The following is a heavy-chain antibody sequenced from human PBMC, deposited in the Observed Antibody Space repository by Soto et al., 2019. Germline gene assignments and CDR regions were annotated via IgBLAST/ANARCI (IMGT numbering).Heavy chain of an antibody. J-gene: IGHJ3*02. CDR2: IKRKIDGDTT. CDR3: AADRYCSSNTCPGAFDI. CDR1: GFAFTHVW. Sequence: EVQLLESGGDLAEPGGSLRLSCAASGFAFTHVWMTWVRQAPGRGLEWVCRIKRKIDGDTTNYAAPVKGRFTISSDDSKNTLYLQMNSLKTDDSAVYYCAADRYCSSNTCPGAFDIWGQGTTV. V-gene: IGHV3-15*01. D-gene: IGHD2-2*01.